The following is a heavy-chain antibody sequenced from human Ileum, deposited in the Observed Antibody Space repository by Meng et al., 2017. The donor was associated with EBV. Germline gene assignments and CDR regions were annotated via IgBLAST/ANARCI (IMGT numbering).Heavy chain of an antibody. CDR1: GGSISSSNW. V-gene: IGHV4-4*02. CDR3: ARESYSDSSGYYSLDY. J-gene: IGHJ4*02. Sequence: VPLTESGPGLVKPSGTLSLTCAVSGGSISSSNWWSWVRQAPGKGLEWIGEIHHTESTNYNPSLKSRVTISVDKSKNQFSLKLSSVTAADTAVYYCARESYSDSSGYYSLDYWGQGSLVTVSS. CDR2: IHHTEST. D-gene: IGHD3-22*01.